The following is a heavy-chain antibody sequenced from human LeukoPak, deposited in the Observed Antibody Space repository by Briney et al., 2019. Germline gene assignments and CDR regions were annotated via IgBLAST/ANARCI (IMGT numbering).Heavy chain of an antibody. CDR1: GGSVTSGDYY. J-gene: IGHJ3*01. V-gene: IGHV4-31*03. D-gene: IGHD6-13*01. CDR3: AREGAAAGTPRAFDL. CDR2: IYSSGDT. Sequence: PSQTLSLTGTVSGGSVTSGDYYWTWIRQQPGKGLEGIGYIYSSGDTYYNPSLKTRLTMSVDTSKSQFSLKLRSLTAADTAMYYCAREGAAAGTPRAFDLWGQGTMVTVSS.